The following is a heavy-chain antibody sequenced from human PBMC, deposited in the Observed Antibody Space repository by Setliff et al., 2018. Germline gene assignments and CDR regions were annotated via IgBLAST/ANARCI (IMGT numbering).Heavy chain of an antibody. CDR1: GFTFRDYW. D-gene: IGHD2-21*02. Sequence: PGGSLRLSCAGSGFTFRDYWMVWVRQAPGKGLEFVASIRGDGSDKVYVDSVKGRFAISRDNARSSLSLQMSSLRAEDTAVYYCVRAGLPYAFDVWGQGTMVTVSS. CDR2: IRGDGSDK. V-gene: IGHV3-7*01. CDR3: VRAGLPYAFDV. J-gene: IGHJ3*01.